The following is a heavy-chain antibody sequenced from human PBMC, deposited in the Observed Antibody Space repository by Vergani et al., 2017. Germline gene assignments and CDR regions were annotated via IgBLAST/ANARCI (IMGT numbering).Heavy chain of an antibody. Sequence: QLQLQESGPGLVKPSQTLSLTCSVSGDSISSGVYYWNWIHQHPGKGLEWIGYIYSTGSTHHNPSLRRRINMSVDTSKNQFSLKLNSVTAADTAMYYCARMGGYDEGDAFRIGYFDSWGPGILVTVSS. V-gene: IGHV4-31*03. CDR1: GDSISSGVYY. J-gene: IGHJ4*02. CDR3: ARMGGYDEGDAFRIGYFDS. CDR2: IYSTGST. D-gene: IGHD3-22*01.